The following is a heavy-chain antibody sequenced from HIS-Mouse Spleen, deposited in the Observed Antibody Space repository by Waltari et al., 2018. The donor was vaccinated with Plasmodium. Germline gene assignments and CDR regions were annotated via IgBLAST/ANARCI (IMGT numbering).Heavy chain of an antibody. CDR2: INHSGST. CDR1: GGSFRGSY. Sequence: QVQLQQWGAGLLTPSETLSLTCAVYGGSFRGSYWRWIRQPPGKGLEWIGEINHSGSTNYNPSLKSRVTISVDTSKNQFSLKLSSVTAADTAVYYCARGLRGHYWYFDLWGRGTLVTVSS. CDR3: ARGLRGHYWYFDL. V-gene: IGHV4-34*01. J-gene: IGHJ2*01. D-gene: IGHD3-10*01.